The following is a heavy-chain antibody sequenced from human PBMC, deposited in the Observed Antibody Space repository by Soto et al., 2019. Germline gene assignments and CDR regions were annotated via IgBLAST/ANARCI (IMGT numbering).Heavy chain of an antibody. D-gene: IGHD3-10*01. CDR3: ASSYGSGYRAFDY. CDR1: GDTFSFYS. V-gene: IGHV1-69*02. Sequence: QVQLVQSGAEVKKPGSLVRVSCKASGDTFSFYSINWVRQAPGLGLEWMGRINPILSMSNYAQRFQGRVTVTADKSTSTAYRELSSLRSEDSAMYYFASSYGSGYRAFDYWGQGALVTVSS. J-gene: IGHJ4*02. CDR2: INPILSMS.